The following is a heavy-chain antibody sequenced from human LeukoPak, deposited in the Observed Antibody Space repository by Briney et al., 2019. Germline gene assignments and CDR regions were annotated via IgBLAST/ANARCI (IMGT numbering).Heavy chain of an antibody. V-gene: IGHV3-21*01. CDR2: ISSSSSYI. Sequence: GGSLRLSCAASGFTFSSYSMNWVRQAPGKGLGWVSSISSSSSYIYYADSVKGRFTISRDNAKNSLYLQMNSLRAEDTAVYYRASYDILTGYWGYWGQGTLVTVSS. D-gene: IGHD3-9*01. CDR1: GFTFSSYS. J-gene: IGHJ4*02. CDR3: ASYDILTGYWGY.